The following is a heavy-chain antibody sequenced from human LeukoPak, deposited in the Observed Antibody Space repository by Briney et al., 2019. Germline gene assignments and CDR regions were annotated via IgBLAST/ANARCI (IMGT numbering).Heavy chain of an antibody. CDR2: IYYTGST. Sequence: SQTLSLTCTVSGVSISSGGYYWSWIRQHPGKGLEWIGYIYYTGSTYYNPSLKSRVTISVDTSKNQFSLKLTSVTAADTAVYYCARIPSHPKYSIGNYWGQGTLVTVSS. CDR1: GVSISSGGYY. CDR3: ARIPSHPKYSIGNY. J-gene: IGHJ4*02. V-gene: IGHV4-31*03. D-gene: IGHD2-21*01.